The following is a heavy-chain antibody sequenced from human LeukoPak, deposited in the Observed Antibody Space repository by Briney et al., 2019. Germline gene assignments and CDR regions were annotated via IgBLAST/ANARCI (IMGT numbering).Heavy chain of an antibody. D-gene: IGHD3-22*01. CDR3: ARSGSSGYYYAGYWFDP. CDR1: GVSISSYY. J-gene: IGHJ5*02. CDR2: IYYSGST. V-gene: IGHV4-59*08. Sequence: PSETLSLTCTVSGVSISSYYWSWIRQPPRKGLEWIGYIYYSGSTNYNPSLKSRVTISVDTPKNQFSLKLSAVTAADTAVYYCARSGSSGYYYAGYWFDPWGQGTLVTVSS.